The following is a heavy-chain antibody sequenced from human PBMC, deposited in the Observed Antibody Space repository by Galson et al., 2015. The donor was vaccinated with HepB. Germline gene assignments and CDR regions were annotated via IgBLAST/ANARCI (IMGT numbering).Heavy chain of an antibody. CDR3: ARVVLDYYDSSGYLGHNPLLDY. J-gene: IGHJ4*02. CDR2: IYYSGST. D-gene: IGHD3-22*01. V-gene: IGHV4-30-4*01. CDR1: GGSISSGDYY. Sequence: LSLTCTVSGGSISSGDYYWSWIRQPPGKGLEWIGYIYYSGSTYYNPSLKSRVTISVDTSKNQFSLKLSSVTAADTAVYYCARVVLDYYDSSGYLGHNPLLDYWGQGTLVTVSS.